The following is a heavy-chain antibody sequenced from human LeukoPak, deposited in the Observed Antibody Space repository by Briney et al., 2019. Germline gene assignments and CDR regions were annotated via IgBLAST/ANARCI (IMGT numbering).Heavy chain of an antibody. CDR1: GFTFSSYA. J-gene: IGHJ4*02. Sequence: GGSLRLFCAASGFTFSSYAMSWVRQAPGKGLEWVSAISGSGGSTYYADSVKGPFTISRDNSKNTLYLQMNSLRAEDTAVYYCAKEFSEYYSDSSGYYGSFDYWGQGTLVTVSS. D-gene: IGHD3-22*01. CDR3: AKEFSEYYSDSSGYYGSFDY. CDR2: ISGSGGST. V-gene: IGHV3-23*01.